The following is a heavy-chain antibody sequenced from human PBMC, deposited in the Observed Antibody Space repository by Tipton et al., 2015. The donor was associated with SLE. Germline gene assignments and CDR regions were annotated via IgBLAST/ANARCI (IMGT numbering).Heavy chain of an antibody. CDR2: TSYIGST. D-gene: IGHD2/OR15-2a*01. CDR1: GGSISGHF. J-gene: IGHJ4*02. V-gene: IGHV4-59*11. Sequence: TLSLTCTVSGGSISGHFWTWIRQSPRKGLEYIGYTSYIGSTNYNPSLNSRATISADTSKNQFSLKLTSVTAADTAIYYCARHLWGGFRAFDYWGQGTPVTVSS. CDR3: ARHLWGGFRAFDY.